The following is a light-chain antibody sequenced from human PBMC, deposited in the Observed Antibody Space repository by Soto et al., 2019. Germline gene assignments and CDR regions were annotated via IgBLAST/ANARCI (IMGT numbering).Light chain of an antibody. Sequence: DIQLTQSPSSLSAPVGDRVTITCRARQSIDSYLNWYQQKPGEAPKLLISTASTLHSGVPSRFSGSGSGAEFTLTISSLEPEDSATYYCQQSFNAPLTFGGGTKGAI. CDR3: QQSFNAPLT. CDR1: QSIDSY. J-gene: IGKJ4*01. CDR2: TAS. V-gene: IGKV1-39*01.